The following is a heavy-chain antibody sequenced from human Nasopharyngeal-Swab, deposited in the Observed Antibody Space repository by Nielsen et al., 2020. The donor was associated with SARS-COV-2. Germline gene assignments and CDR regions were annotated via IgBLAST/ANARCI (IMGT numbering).Heavy chain of an antibody. J-gene: IGHJ6*01. CDR3: ASQGGGDYYDSRRYYNYVMDV. CDR2: IIPIFGIA. Sequence: SVKVSCKASGGTFSSYAISWVRQAPGQGLEWMGRIIPIFGIANYAQKLQGRVTITADKSTSTAYMELSSLRSEDTAVYYCASQGGGDYYDSRRYYNYVMDVWGKGPRSPSPQ. D-gene: IGHD3-22*01. CDR1: GGTFSSYA. V-gene: IGHV1-69*04.